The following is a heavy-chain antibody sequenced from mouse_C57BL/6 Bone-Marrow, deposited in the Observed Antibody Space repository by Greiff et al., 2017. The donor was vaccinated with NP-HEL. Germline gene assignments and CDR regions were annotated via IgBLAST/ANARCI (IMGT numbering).Heavy chain of an antibody. CDR1: GYTFTDYN. CDR2: INPNTGGT. D-gene: IGHD1-1*01. J-gene: IGHJ3*01. V-gene: IGHV1-18*01. CDR3: ARLADDHYYGSPFAY. Sequence: ASVKIPCKDSGYTFTDYNMDWVKQSHGKRLEWIGDINPNTGGTIYNPKCKGKATLTVDKSSSTAYMELRSLTSEYTAVYYCARLADDHYYGSPFAYWGQGTLVTVSA.